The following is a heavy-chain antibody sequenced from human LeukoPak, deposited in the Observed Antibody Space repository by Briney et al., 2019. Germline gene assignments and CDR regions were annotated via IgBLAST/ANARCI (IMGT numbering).Heavy chain of an antibody. CDR3: ARAHNRFLEWLFVDY. V-gene: IGHV4-30-4*08. CDR2: IYYSGST. Sequence: PSETLSLTCTVSGGSISSGDYYWSWIRQPPGKGLEWIGYIYYSGSTYYNPSLKSRVTISVDTSKNQFSLKLSSVTAADTAVYHCARAHNRFLEWLFVDYWGQGTLVTVSS. D-gene: IGHD3-3*01. J-gene: IGHJ4*02. CDR1: GGSISSGDYY.